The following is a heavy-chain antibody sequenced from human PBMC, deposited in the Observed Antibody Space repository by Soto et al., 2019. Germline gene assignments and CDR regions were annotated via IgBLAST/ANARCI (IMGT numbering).Heavy chain of an antibody. V-gene: IGHV4-31*03. CDR1: GDSVSSGAYY. Sequence: QVQLQESGPGQVRPSQTLSLTCNVSGDSVSSGAYYWTWTRQNPGKGLEWIDYIHYTGSSYYNPSLTSRVTISIDTAMNQFSPKLKSVTAADPAVYYSARAYTISTGFDPCGQGTRVTVSS. J-gene: IGHJ5*01. D-gene: IGHD3-16*01. CDR2: IHYTGSS. CDR3: ARAYTISTGFDP.